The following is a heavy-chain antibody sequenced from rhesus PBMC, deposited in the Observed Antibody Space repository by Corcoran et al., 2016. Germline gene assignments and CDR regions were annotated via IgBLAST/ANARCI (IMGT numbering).Heavy chain of an antibody. CDR3: ARDAIVVVFTALFDY. V-gene: IGHV4-122*02. D-gene: IGHD2-27*01. CDR1: GYSISSGYG. Sequence: QLQLQESGPGLVKPSETLSLTCAVSGYSISSGYGWSWIRQPPGKGLEWIGYISYSGSTSYNPSLKSRVTISRDTSKNQFSLKLSSVTAADTAVYYCARDAIVVVFTALFDYWGQGVLVTVSS. J-gene: IGHJ4*01. CDR2: ISYSGST.